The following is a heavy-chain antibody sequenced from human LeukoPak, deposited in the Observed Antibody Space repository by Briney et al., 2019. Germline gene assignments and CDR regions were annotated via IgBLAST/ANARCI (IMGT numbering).Heavy chain of an antibody. CDR3: AREVRVLRYFDWLLPYYYYYYMDV. Sequence: ASVKVSCKASGYTFTGYYMHWVRQAPGQGLEWMGWINPNSGGTNYAQKFQGRVTMTRGTSISTAYMELSRLRSDDTAAYYCAREVRVLRYFDWLLPYYYYYYMDVWGKGTTVTISS. J-gene: IGHJ6*03. V-gene: IGHV1-2*02. D-gene: IGHD3-9*01. CDR2: INPNSGGT. CDR1: GYTFTGYY.